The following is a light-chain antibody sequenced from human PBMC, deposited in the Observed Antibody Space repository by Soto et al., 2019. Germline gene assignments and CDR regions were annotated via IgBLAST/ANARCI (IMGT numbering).Light chain of an antibody. J-gene: IGKJ3*01. V-gene: IGKV1-12*02. CDR3: QLAYSVPFA. CDR1: RDINTW. CDR2: APS. Sequence: DLQMTKAPSSAYASVGDRVTITCRALRDINTWLAWYQQKPGKAPKLLIDAPSTVQSGVPSRFSGSGSGTDFTHTSGSRQPEDSGTYYCQLAYSVPFAFGPGTKVD.